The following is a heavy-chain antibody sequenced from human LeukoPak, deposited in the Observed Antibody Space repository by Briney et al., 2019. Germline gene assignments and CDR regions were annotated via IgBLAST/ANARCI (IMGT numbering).Heavy chain of an antibody. CDR2: ISTSSSYI. D-gene: IGHD6-6*01. CDR3: ARGSSNIAARDNWFDP. CDR1: GFTFSSNS. J-gene: IGHJ5*02. V-gene: IGHV3-21*01. Sequence: GGSLRLSCAASGFTFSSNSMNWVRQAPGKGLEWVSSISTSSSYIDYADSVKGRFTISRDNAKNSLYLQMNSLRADDTAVYYCARGSSNIAARDNWFDPWGQGTLVTVSS.